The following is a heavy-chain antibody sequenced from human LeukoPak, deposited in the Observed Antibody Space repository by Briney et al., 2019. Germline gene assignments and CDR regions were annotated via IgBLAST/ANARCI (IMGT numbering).Heavy chain of an antibody. J-gene: IGHJ4*02. Sequence: PSETLSLTYTVSGGSSSSSGYFWGWIRQPPGKGLEWIGSINYSWSTYSNPSIKSRVTMSVYTSRHQFSLRVNSVTAADTDVYYCARQGDYHGSGSYFGSGSFDYWGQGTLVTVSS. CDR2: INYSWST. V-gene: IGHV4-39*01. CDR3: ARQGDYHGSGSYFGSGSFDY. D-gene: IGHD3-10*01. CDR1: GGSSSSSGYF.